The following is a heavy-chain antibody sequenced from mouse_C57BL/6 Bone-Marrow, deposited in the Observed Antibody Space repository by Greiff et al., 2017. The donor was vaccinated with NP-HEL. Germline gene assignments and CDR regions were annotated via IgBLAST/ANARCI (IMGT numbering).Heavy chain of an antibody. Sequence: QVQLQQPGAELVRPGTSVKLSCKASGYTFTSYWMHWVKQRPGQGLEWIGVIDPSDSYTNYNQKFKGKATLTVDTSSSTAYMQLSSLTSEDSAVYYCARRGGWLPFDYWGQGTTLTVSS. J-gene: IGHJ2*01. CDR2: IDPSDSYT. CDR3: ARRGGWLPFDY. V-gene: IGHV1-59*01. D-gene: IGHD2-3*01. CDR1: GYTFTSYW.